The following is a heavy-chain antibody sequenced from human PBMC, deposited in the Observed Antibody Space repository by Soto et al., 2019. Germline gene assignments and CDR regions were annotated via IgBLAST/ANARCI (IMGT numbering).Heavy chain of an antibody. CDR2: IWYDGSNK. J-gene: IGHJ5*02. V-gene: IGHV3-33*01. CDR3: ARGGRWFGELTHWLDP. Sequence: QVQLVESGGGVVQPGRSLRLSCAASGFTFSSYGMHWVRQAPGKGLEWVAVIWYDGSNKYYADSVKGRFTISRDNSKNTLYLQMNSLRAEDTAVYYCARGGRWFGELTHWLDPWGQGTLVTVSS. D-gene: IGHD3-10*01. CDR1: GFTFSSYG.